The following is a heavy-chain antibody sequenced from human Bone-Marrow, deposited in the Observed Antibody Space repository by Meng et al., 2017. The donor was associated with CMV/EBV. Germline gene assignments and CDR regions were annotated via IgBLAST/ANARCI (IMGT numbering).Heavy chain of an antibody. J-gene: IGHJ4*02. CDR2: IYYSGST. CDR1: GGSISSYY. CDR3: ARYPSSSSWYFFDY. Sequence: SETLSLTCTVSGGSISSYYWSWIRQPPGKGLEWIGYIYYSGSTNYNPSLKSRVTISVDTSKNQFSLKLSSVTAADTAVYYGARYPSSSSWYFFDYWGQGTLVTVSS. V-gene: IGHV4-59*01. D-gene: IGHD6-13*01.